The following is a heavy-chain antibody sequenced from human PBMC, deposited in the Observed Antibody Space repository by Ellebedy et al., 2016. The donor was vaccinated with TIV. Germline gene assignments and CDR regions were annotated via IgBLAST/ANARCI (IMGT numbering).Heavy chain of an antibody. D-gene: IGHD6-19*01. J-gene: IGHJ4*02. V-gene: IGHV3-7*01. CDR2: IKEGGTKR. CDR1: GFPFSNYW. Sequence: GESLKISXAASGFPFSNYWMNWVRQAPGKGLEWVANIKEGGTKRYYVDSVKGRFSISRDDAKNSIYLQMNSLRVEDTAIYYCVTQRGLDWGQGTLVTVSS. CDR3: VTQRGLD.